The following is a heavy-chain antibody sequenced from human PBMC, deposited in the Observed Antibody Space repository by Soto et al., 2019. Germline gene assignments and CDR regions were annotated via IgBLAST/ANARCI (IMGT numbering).Heavy chain of an antibody. Sequence: QVQLVQSGAEVKKPGSSVKVSCKASGDTFNFYTINWVRQAPGLGLEWMGRFNPILSFSNSALKFQGRVTLTAHKSTSTAYMVLSSLRSEATAIHYCATSFGSGSRAFDYWGQGALVTVAS. V-gene: IGHV1-69*02. D-gene: IGHD3-10*01. CDR2: FNPILSFS. J-gene: IGHJ4*02. CDR1: GDTFNFYT. CDR3: ATSFGSGSRAFDY.